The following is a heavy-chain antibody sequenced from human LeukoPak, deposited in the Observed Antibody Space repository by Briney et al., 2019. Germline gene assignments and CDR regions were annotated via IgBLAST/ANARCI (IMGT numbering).Heavy chain of an antibody. J-gene: IGHJ4*02. CDR2: SYHSGST. V-gene: IGHV4-4*02. CDR3: SREPNCVAGWDRQCYFDY. Sequence: SGTLSLTCAVSSGPISSCNWRSLRRPPPGKGLGGIGKSYHSGSTKYKPTLKRRVTRSVDKSKSQFSVKVSSATAADTAVDYCSREPNCVAGWDRQCYFDYWGQGTLVTVSS. D-gene: IGHD1-1*01. CDR1: SGPISSCNW.